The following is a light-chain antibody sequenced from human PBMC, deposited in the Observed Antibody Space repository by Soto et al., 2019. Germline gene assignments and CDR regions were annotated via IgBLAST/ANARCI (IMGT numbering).Light chain of an antibody. J-gene: IGKJ2*01. CDR3: QQRGTWPPT. V-gene: IGKV3-11*01. Sequence: EIVLTQSPATLSLSPGQRATLSCRASQSVTFYLAWYQQKPGQAPRLLIYDTSNRATGIPARFSGSGSGTEFTLTISSLEHGDFAVYYCQQRGTWPPTFGQGTKLEIK. CDR1: QSVTFY. CDR2: DTS.